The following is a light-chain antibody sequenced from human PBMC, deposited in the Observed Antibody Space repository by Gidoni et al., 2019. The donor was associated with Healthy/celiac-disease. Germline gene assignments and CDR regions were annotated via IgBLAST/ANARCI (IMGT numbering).Light chain of an antibody. Sequence: EIVLTPSPATLSLSPWERATPAFRSSQSVSSDLAWYQQKPGQAPRLLIYDASNRATGIPARFSGSGSGTDFTLTISSLEPEDFAVYYCQQRSNWPITFXQXTRLEIK. CDR1: QSVSSD. J-gene: IGKJ5*01. CDR3: QQRSNWPIT. CDR2: DAS. V-gene: IGKV3-11*01.